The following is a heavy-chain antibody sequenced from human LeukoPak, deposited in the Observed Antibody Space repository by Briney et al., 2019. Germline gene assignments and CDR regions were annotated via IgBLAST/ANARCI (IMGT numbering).Heavy chain of an antibody. CDR2: INPSGGST. V-gene: IGHV1-46*01. Sequence: ASVKVSCKASGYTFTSYYMHWVRQAPGQGLEWMGIINPSGGSTSYAQKLQGRVTMTTDTSTSTAYMELRSLRSDDTATYFCARDLGDDLTTVTSGNWFDPWGQGTLVTVSS. J-gene: IGHJ5*02. D-gene: IGHD4-17*01. CDR3: ARDLGDDLTTVTSGNWFDP. CDR1: GYTFTSYY.